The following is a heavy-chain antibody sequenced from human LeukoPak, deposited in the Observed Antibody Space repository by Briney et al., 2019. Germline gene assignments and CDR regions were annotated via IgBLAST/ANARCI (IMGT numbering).Heavy chain of an antibody. Sequence: SETLSLTCAVYGGSFSGYYWSWIRQPPGKGLEWIGEINHSGSTYYNPSLKSRVTISVDTSKNQFSLKLSSVTAADTAVYYCARHPYSSGWENFDYWGQGTLVTVSS. D-gene: IGHD6-19*01. J-gene: IGHJ4*02. CDR3: ARHPYSSGWENFDY. V-gene: IGHV4-34*01. CDR1: GGSFSGYY. CDR2: INHSGST.